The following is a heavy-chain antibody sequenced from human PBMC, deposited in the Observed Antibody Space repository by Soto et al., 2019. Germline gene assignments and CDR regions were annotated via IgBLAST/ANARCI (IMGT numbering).Heavy chain of an antibody. J-gene: IGHJ3*02. Sequence: PSETLSLTCTDSGGSISSYYWSWIRQPPGKGLEWIGYIYYSGSTNYNPSLKSRVTISVDTSKNQFSLKLSSVTAADTAVYYCARVPTTATTRGRAFDIWGQGTMVTVSS. CDR1: GGSISSYY. CDR3: ARVPTTATTRGRAFDI. V-gene: IGHV4-59*01. D-gene: IGHD4-17*01. CDR2: IYYSGST.